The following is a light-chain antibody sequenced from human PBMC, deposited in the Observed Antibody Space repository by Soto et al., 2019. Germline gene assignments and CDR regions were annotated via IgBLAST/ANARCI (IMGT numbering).Light chain of an antibody. CDR1: SSNLGAGYD. Sequence: QSLPTQPPSVSGAPGQRVTIPCTGNSSNLGAGYDVHWYQQLPGTAPKLVIYGNRNRPSGVPERFSGSKSGTSASLAITGLQAEDEGDYYCQAYDYSLTASVFGGGTKLTVL. CDR2: GNR. V-gene: IGLV1-40*01. J-gene: IGLJ3*02. CDR3: QAYDYSLTASV.